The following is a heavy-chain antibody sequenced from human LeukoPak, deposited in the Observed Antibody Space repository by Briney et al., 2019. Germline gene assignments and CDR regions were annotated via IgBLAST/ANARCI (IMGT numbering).Heavy chain of an antibody. CDR1: GYTFTSYD. V-gene: IGHV1-8*01. Sequence: ASVKVSCKASGYTFTSYDINWVRQATGQGLEWMGWMSPNSGNTGYAQKFQGRVTMTRNTSISTAYMELSSLRSEDTAVYYCARGIVVPAAMRGDYYYYYMDVWGKGTTVTISS. D-gene: IGHD2-2*01. CDR3: ARGIVVPAAMRGDYYYYYMDV. CDR2: MSPNSGNT. J-gene: IGHJ6*03.